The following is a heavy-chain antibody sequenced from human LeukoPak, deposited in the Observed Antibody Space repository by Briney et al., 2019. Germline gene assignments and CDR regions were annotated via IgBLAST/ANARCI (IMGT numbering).Heavy chain of an antibody. D-gene: IGHD3-3*01. J-gene: IGHJ4*02. V-gene: IGHV1-18*01. CDR3: AREQSEVLEWLFLARPIYFDY. Sequence: GASVKVSCKASGYTFTSYGISWVRQAPGQGLEWMGWISAYNGNTNYAQKLQGRVTMTTDTSTSTAYMELRSLRSDDTAVYYCAREQSEVLEWLFLARPIYFDYWGQGTLVTVSS. CDR2: ISAYNGNT. CDR1: GYTFTSYG.